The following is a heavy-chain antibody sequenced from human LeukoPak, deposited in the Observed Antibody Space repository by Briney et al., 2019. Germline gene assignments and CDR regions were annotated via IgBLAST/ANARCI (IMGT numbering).Heavy chain of an antibody. Sequence: GASVKVSCKASGGTFSSYTISWVRQAPGQGLEWMRRIIPILGIANYAQKFQGRVTITADKSTSTAYMELSSLRSEDTAVYYCARGILGDYDYAFDIWGQWTMVTVSS. CDR3: ARGILGDYDYAFDI. CDR2: IIPILGIA. J-gene: IGHJ3*02. V-gene: IGHV1-69*02. D-gene: IGHD4-17*01. CDR1: GGTFSSYT.